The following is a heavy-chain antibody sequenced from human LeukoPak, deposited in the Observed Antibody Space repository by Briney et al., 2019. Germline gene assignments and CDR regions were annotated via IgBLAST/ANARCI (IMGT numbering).Heavy chain of an antibody. V-gene: IGHV1-18*01. Sequence: GASVKVSCKASGYTFTSYGINWVRQATGQGLEWMGWTNPISGNTGYAQKLQGRVTMTTDTSTSTAYMELRSLRSDDTAVYYCARMGNTLVYMDVWGKGTTVTVSS. D-gene: IGHD7-27*01. CDR3: ARMGNTLVYMDV. CDR2: TNPISGNT. J-gene: IGHJ6*03. CDR1: GYTFTSYG.